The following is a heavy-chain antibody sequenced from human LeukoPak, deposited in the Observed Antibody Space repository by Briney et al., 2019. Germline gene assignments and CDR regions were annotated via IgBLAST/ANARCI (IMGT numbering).Heavy chain of an antibody. CDR2: INHSGST. J-gene: IGHJ4*02. Sequence: SETLSLTCAVYGGSFSGYYWSWIRQPPGKGLEWIGEINHSGSTNYNPSLKSRVTISVDTSKNQFSLKLSSVTAADTAVYYCARGPTIGFFDYWGQGTLVSVSS. V-gene: IGHV4-34*01. CDR3: ARGPTIGFFDY. D-gene: IGHD5-24*01. CDR1: GGSFSGYY.